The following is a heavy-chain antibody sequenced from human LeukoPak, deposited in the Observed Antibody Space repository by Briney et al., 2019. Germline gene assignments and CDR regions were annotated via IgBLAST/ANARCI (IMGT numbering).Heavy chain of an antibody. V-gene: IGHV3-23*01. CDR3: AKGHYDILTDYYVYYYYYMDV. Sequence: GGTLSLSCAASGFTFSSYAMSWVRQAPGKGLEWVSAIIGSGGRTYYADSAKGLFTISRDNSKNTLYLQMNSLRAEDTAVYYCAKGHYDILTDYYVYYYYYMDVWGKGATVTVSS. J-gene: IGHJ6*03. CDR2: IIGSGGRT. D-gene: IGHD3-9*01. CDR1: GFTFSSYA.